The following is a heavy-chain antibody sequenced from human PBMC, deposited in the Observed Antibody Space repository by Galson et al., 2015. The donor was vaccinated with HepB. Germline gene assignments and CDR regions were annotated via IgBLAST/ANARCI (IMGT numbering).Heavy chain of an antibody. CDR3: ARDPYRIGSRFEYFHH. J-gene: IGHJ1*01. D-gene: IGHD6-13*01. V-gene: IGHV3-30*03. CDR2: ISYDGDKK. CDR1: GFTFSSYA. Sequence: SLRLSCAASGFTFSSYAAHWVRQAPGKGLEWVASISYDGDKKNHADSVKGRFTISRDSSKNTVYLQMNSLKSEDTAVYYCARDPYRIGSRFEYFHHWGQGTLVIVSS.